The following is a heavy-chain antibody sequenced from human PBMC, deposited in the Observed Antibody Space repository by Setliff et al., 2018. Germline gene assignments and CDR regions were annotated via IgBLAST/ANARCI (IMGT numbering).Heavy chain of an antibody. CDR1: GFSFSNYG. CDR3: VRLRGGYDFDY. J-gene: IGHJ4*02. Sequence: GGSLRLSCVASGFSFSNYGMHWVRQAPGKGLEWVANIKQDGSEKDYVDSVKGRFSISRDNAKNSLYLQMNSLRAEDTAVYYCVRLRGGYDFDYWGQGTLVTVSS. V-gene: IGHV3-7*03. D-gene: IGHD5-12*01. CDR2: IKQDGSEK.